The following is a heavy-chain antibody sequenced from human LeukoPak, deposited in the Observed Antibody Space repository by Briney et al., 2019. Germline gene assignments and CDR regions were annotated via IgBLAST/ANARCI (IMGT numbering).Heavy chain of an antibody. CDR1: GSIFSSYA. CDR3: AKVWTMIVVVPDAFDI. Sequence: GGSLRLPCAASGSIFSSYAMSWVRQAPGKGLEWVAAISGSGETTYYADSAKGRFAISRDNSKNTLYLQMKSLRAEDTAIYYCAKVWTMIVVVPDAFDIWGQGTMVTVSS. CDR2: ISGSGETT. J-gene: IGHJ3*02. V-gene: IGHV3-23*01. D-gene: IGHD3-22*01.